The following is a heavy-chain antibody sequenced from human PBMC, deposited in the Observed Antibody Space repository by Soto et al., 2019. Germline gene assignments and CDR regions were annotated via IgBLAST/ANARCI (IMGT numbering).Heavy chain of an antibody. V-gene: IGHV3-7*03. CDR2: IRQDGTET. CDR1: GFTFSTYW. J-gene: IGHJ4*02. CDR3: VGGAGWELDY. D-gene: IGHD1-26*01. Sequence: EAQLVESGGGLVQPGGYLRLSCAASGFTFSTYWMNWVRQAPGMGLEWLAIIRQDGTETHYVDSVKGRFTISRDNTKNSLFLQMNNLRADDTAVYYCVGGAGWELDYWGQGTLVTVSS.